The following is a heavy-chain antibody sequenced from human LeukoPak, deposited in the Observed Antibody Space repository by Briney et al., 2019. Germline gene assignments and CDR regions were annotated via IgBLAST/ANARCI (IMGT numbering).Heavy chain of an antibody. Sequence: PGGSLRLSCAASGFTFSSYWMSWVRQAPGKGLEWVSAISGSGGSTYYADSVKGRFTISRDNSKNTLYLQMNSLRAEDTAVYYCAKDLPGSGLLWFGELLGIDYWGQGTLVTVSS. CDR1: GFTFSSYW. J-gene: IGHJ4*02. D-gene: IGHD3-10*01. CDR2: ISGSGGST. CDR3: AKDLPGSGLLWFGELLGIDY. V-gene: IGHV3-23*01.